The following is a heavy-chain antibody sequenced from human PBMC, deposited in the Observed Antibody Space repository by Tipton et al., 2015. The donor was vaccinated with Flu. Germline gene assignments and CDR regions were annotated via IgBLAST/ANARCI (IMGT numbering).Heavy chain of an antibody. D-gene: IGHD4-11*01. V-gene: IGHV4-59*02. J-gene: IGHJ6*02. CDR1: GGSVSPYY. CDR3: ARDLVQDYRDQYFGMDV. Sequence: LRLSCTVSGGSVSPYYSNWVRQSPGKGLEWIGYIYYRGTTGYNPSLKSRVTISVDTSKNQVSLKLTSVTAADTAVYYCARDLVQDYRDQYFGMDVWGQGTTVTVSS. CDR2: IYYRGTT.